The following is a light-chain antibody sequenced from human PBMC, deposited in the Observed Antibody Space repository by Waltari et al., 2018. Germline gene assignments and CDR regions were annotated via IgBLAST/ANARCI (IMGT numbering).Light chain of an antibody. CDR2: EGS. J-gene: IGLJ2*01. CDR3: CSYAGSSTFVV. CDR1: SSDVGGYNL. V-gene: IGLV2-23*01. Sequence: QSALTQPASVSGSPGQSITISCTGTSSDVGGYNLFSWCQQHPAKAPKLMIYEGSKRPSGVSNRFSGSKSGNAASLTISGLQAEDEADYYCCSYAGSSTFVVFGGGTKLTVL.